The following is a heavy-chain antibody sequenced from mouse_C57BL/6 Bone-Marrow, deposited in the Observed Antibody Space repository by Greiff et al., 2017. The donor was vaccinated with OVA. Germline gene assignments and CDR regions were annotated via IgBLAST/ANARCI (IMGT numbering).Heavy chain of an antibody. CDR3: ARAHYFGSWDY. CDR1: GYTFTSYW. CDR2: IHPNSGST. Sequence: QVQLQQPGAELVKPGASVQLSCKASGYTFTSYWMHWVKQRPGQGLEWIGMIHPNSGSTNYNEKFKSKATLTVDNSSSTAYMQLSSLTAEYAAVYYCARAHYFGSWDYWGQGTSVTVSS. D-gene: IGHD1-1*01. J-gene: IGHJ4*01. V-gene: IGHV1-64*01.